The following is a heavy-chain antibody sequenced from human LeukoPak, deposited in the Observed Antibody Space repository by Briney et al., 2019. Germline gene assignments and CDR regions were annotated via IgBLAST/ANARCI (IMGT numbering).Heavy chain of an antibody. CDR2: IRSKANNYAT. CDR3: AKGAVLGYDFWSGYLNDAFDI. CDR1: GFTFSDSA. J-gene: IGHJ3*02. V-gene: IGHV3-73*01. Sequence: GGSLRLSCAASGFTFSDSAIHWVRQASGKGLEWVGRIRSKANNYATAYAASVRGRFTISRDDSKNTAYLQMNSLRAEDTAVYYCAKGAVLGYDFWSGYLNDAFDIWGQGTMVTVSS. D-gene: IGHD3-3*01.